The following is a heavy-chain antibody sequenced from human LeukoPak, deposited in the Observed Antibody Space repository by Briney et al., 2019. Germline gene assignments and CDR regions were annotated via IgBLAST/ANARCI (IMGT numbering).Heavy chain of an antibody. D-gene: IGHD3-16*01. V-gene: IGHV3-11*04. CDR3: ARDRSRGGYNWFDP. J-gene: IGHJ5*02. CDR1: GFTFSDYY. Sequence: GGSLRLSCAASGFTFSDYYMSWLRQAPGKGREWGSYISSSGSTIYYADSVKGRFTISRDNAKNSLYLQMNSLRAEDTAVYYCARDRSRGGYNWFDPWGQGTLVTVSS. CDR2: ISSSGSTI.